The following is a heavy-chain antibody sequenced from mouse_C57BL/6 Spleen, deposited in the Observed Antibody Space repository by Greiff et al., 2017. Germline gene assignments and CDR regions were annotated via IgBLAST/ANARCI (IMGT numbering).Heavy chain of an antibody. CDR3: ARGSYYYGSSYFDY. CDR2: IWSGGST. Sequence: VHLVESGPGLVQPSQSLSITCTVSGFSLTSYGVHWVRQSPGKGLEWLGVIWSGGSTDYNAAFISRLSISKDNSKSQVFFKMNSLQADDTAIYYCARGSYYYGSSYFDYWGQGTTLTVSS. CDR1: GFSLTSYG. D-gene: IGHD1-1*01. J-gene: IGHJ2*01. V-gene: IGHV2-2*01.